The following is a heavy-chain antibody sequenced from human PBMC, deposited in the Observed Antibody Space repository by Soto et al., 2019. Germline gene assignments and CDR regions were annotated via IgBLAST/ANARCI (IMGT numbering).Heavy chain of an antibody. D-gene: IGHD6-19*01. CDR3: ARVAVADRARGYYYRMDV. Sequence: QVQLQQWGAGLLKPSETLSLTGAVYGGSFSGYYWSWIRQPPGKGLEWIGEINHSGSTNYNPSLKSRVTISVDTSKNQFSLKLSSVTAADTAVYYCARVAVADRARGYYYRMDVWGQGTTVTVSS. V-gene: IGHV4-34*01. J-gene: IGHJ6*02. CDR1: GGSFSGYY. CDR2: INHSGST.